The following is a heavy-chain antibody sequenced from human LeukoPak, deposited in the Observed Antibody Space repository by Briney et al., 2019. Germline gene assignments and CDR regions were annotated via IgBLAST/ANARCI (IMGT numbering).Heavy chain of an antibody. Sequence: GGSLRLSCAASGFTFSSYAMFWVRQAPGQGLAWVSAVSGTTGNTYYADSVKGRFTTSRDNSKNTVYLQMDSLRVDDTAVYYCATPAYRDRGGFEYWGQGTLVTVSS. D-gene: IGHD1-26*01. J-gene: IGHJ4*02. V-gene: IGHV3-23*01. CDR2: VSGTTGNT. CDR3: ATPAYRDRGGFEY. CDR1: GFTFSSYA.